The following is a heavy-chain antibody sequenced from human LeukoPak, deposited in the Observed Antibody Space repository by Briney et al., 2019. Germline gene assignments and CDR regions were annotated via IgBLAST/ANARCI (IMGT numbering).Heavy chain of an antibody. D-gene: IGHD6-25*01. Sequence: GGSLRLSCAASGFTFSNYAMSWVRQAPGKGLEWVSGISGSGGSTYYADSVKGRFTISRDNAKNTLYLQMNSLRAEDTAVYYCAKDRSGGVNHYFDYWGQGTLVTVSS. J-gene: IGHJ4*02. CDR3: AKDRSGGVNHYFDY. CDR2: ISGSGGST. CDR1: GFTFSNYA. V-gene: IGHV3-23*01.